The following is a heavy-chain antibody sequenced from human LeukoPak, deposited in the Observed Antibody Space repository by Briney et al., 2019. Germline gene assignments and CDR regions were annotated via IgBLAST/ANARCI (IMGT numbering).Heavy chain of an antibody. Sequence: SSETLSLTCTVSGGSISSYYWSWIRQPPGKGLEWIGYIYHRGSTNDNPSLKSRVTMSVDASKKEISLMVTSVTAADTAVYYCARGLDSGYAGFDLWGRGTLVTVSS. CDR1: GGSISSYY. J-gene: IGHJ2*01. CDR2: IYHRGST. CDR3: ARGLDSGYAGFDL. D-gene: IGHD5-12*01. V-gene: IGHV4-59*01.